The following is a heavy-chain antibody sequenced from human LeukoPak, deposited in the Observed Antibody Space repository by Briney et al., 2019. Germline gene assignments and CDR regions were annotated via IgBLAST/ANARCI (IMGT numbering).Heavy chain of an antibody. Sequence: SETLSLTCTVSGGSISSSSYYWGWIRQPPGKGLEWIGSIYYSGSTYYNPSLKSRVTISVDTSKNQFSLKLSSVTAADTAVYYCASTKLRMITFGGVIADWGQGTLVTVSS. CDR1: GGSISSSSYY. CDR3: ASTKLRMITFGGVIAD. V-gene: IGHV4-39*01. CDR2: IYYSGST. J-gene: IGHJ4*02. D-gene: IGHD3-16*02.